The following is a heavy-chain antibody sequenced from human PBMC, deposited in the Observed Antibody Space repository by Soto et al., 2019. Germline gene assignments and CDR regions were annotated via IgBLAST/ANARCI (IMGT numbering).Heavy chain of an antibody. V-gene: IGHV3-23*01. Sequence: LRLSCAASGFTFSSYAMSWVRQAPGKGLEWVSAISGSGGSTYYADSVKGRFTISRDNSKNTLYLQMNSLRAEDTAVYYCAKGLRFLEWLLIPIDAFDIWGQGTMVT. CDR2: ISGSGGST. CDR1: GFTFSSYA. J-gene: IGHJ3*02. D-gene: IGHD3-3*01. CDR3: AKGLRFLEWLLIPIDAFDI.